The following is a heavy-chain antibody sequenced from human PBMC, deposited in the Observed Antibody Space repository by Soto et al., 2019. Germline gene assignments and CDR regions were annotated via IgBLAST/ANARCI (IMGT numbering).Heavy chain of an antibody. D-gene: IGHD2-2*01. CDR2: IYYSGST. CDR1: GYY. V-gene: IGHV4-31*02. J-gene: IGHJ4*02. CDR3: ARGRIVVVPAYGTYYFDY. Sequence: GYYWSWIRQHPGKGLEWIGYIYYSGSTYYNPSLKSRVTISVDTSKNQFSLKLSSVTAADTAVYYCARGRIVVVPAYGTYYFDYWGKGPPVTVP.